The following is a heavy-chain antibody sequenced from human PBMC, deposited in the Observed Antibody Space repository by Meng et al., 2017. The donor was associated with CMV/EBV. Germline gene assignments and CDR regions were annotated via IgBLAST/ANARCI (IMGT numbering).Heavy chain of an antibody. CDR3: ARDYGERASSSSSKYYYGMDV. CDR1: GYTFTSYG. Sequence: ASVKVSCKASGYTFTSYGISWVRQAPGQGLEWMGLISAYNGNTNYAQKLQGRVTMTTDTSTSTAYMELRSLRSDDTAVYYCARDYGERASSSSSKYYYGMDVWGQGTTVTVSS. D-gene: IGHD6-6*01. CDR2: ISAYNGNT. V-gene: IGHV1-18*01. J-gene: IGHJ6*02.